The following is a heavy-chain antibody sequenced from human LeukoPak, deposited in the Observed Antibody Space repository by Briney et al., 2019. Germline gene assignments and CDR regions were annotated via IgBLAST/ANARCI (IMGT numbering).Heavy chain of an antibody. Sequence: GASVKVSCKASGYTFTGYSIYWVRQAPGQGLEWMGGINPNSGDTNFAQKFQGRVTTTRDTSISTAYMELSGLRSDDTAIYYCARGYVWIEMGLGYWGQGTLVTVSS. CDR3: ARGYVWIEMGLGY. J-gene: IGHJ4*02. V-gene: IGHV1-2*02. D-gene: IGHD3/OR15-3a*01. CDR2: INPNSGDT. CDR1: GYTFTGYS.